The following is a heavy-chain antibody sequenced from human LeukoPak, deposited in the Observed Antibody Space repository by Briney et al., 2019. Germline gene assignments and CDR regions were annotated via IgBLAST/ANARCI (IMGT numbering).Heavy chain of an antibody. J-gene: IGHJ4*02. D-gene: IGHD3-10*01. CDR3: ARGGIMYYGSGNFDY. CDR1: GFTFSRDW. CDR2: MNSDGSTT. V-gene: IGHV3-74*01. Sequence: PGGSLRLSCAASGFTFSRDWMHWVRQGPGKGLVWVSRMNSDGSTTNYADSVKGRFTISRDNSKNTLYLQMNSLRPEDTAVYYCARGGIMYYGSGNFDYWGQGTLVTVSS.